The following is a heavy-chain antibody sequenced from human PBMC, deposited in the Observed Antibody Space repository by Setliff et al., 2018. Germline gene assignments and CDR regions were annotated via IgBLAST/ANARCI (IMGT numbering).Heavy chain of an antibody. CDR2: IKQDGSEK. CDR3: ARGPPYYDFWSAYFPGY. V-gene: IGHV3-7*01. CDR1: GGSISSGNYY. Sequence: PSETLSLTCTVSGGSISSGNYYWGWIRQAPGKGLEWVANIKQDGSEKYYLDSVKGRFTISRDNAKNSLYLQLNSLTAEDTAVYYCARGPPYYDFWSAYFPGYWGQGTLVTVSS. J-gene: IGHJ4*02. D-gene: IGHD3-3*01.